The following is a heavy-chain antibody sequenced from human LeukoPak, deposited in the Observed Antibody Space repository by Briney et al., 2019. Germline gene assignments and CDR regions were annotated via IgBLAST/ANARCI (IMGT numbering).Heavy chain of an antibody. CDR2: IKQDGSEK. J-gene: IGHJ5*02. V-gene: IGHV3-7*01. CDR3: ARDRYYDFSYWFDP. D-gene: IGHD3-3*01. CDR1: GFTFSSYW. Sequence: GGSLRLSCAASGFTFSSYWMSWVRQAPGKGLEWVANIKQDGSEKYYVDSVKGRFTISRDNAKNSLYLQMNSLRAEDTAVYYCARDRYYDFSYWFDPWGQGTLVTVSS.